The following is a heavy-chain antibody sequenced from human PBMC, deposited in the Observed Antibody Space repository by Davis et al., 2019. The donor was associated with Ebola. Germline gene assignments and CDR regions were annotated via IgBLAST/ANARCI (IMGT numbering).Heavy chain of an antibody. Sequence: GESLKISCAASGFTFSNYGMSWVRQAPGKGLEWVSSIRAGGGDTYYADAVKGRFTISRDNSKSTLYLQMNSLSAEDTAVYYCAKSGYKTGWHDVYFDLWGRGTQVTVSS. J-gene: IGHJ2*01. CDR3: AKSGYKTGWHDVYFDL. CDR2: IRAGGGDT. V-gene: IGHV3-23*01. CDR1: GFTFSNYG. D-gene: IGHD1-1*01.